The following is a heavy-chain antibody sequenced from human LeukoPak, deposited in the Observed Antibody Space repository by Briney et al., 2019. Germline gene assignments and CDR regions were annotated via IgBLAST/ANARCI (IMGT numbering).Heavy chain of an antibody. CDR3: AREERSGGVIVRGVWFDS. J-gene: IGHJ5*01. V-gene: IGHV4-39*07. CDR1: GGSISSYY. Sequence: SETLSLTCTVSGGSISSYYWSWIRQPPGKGLEWIGSIYYSGSTYYNPSLNSRVTISVDTSKNQFSLKLTSVTAADTAMYYCAREERSGGVIVRGVWFDSWGQGILVTVSS. CDR2: IYYSGST. D-gene: IGHD3-16*02.